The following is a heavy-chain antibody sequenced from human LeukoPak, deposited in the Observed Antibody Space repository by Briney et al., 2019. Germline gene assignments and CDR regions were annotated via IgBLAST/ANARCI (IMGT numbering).Heavy chain of an antibody. Sequence: SETLSLTCAVYGGSFSGYYWSWIRQPPGKGLEWIGEINHSGSTNYNPSLKSRVTISVDTSKNQFSLKLSSVTAADTAVYYCARGAIRPYAARYFDYWGQGALVTVSS. J-gene: IGHJ4*02. CDR2: INHSGST. V-gene: IGHV4-34*01. CDR1: GGSFSGYY. CDR3: ARGAIRPYAARYFDY. D-gene: IGHD4-17*01.